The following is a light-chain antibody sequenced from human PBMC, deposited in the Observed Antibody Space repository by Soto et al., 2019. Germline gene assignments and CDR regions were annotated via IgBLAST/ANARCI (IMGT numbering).Light chain of an antibody. CDR1: QSVNIY. Sequence: EIVMTQSPATLSVSPGETATLSCRATQSVNIYLAWYQQKPGQAPRLLIFGASYRATGIPARFSGSGSGTEFNLTISSLQSEDFAVYFCQQYDDWLRLTFGGGTMGEIK. J-gene: IGKJ4*01. V-gene: IGKV3D-15*01. CDR3: QQYDDWLRLT. CDR2: GAS.